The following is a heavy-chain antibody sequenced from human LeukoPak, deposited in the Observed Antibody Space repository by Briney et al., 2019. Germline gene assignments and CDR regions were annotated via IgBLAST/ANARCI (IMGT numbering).Heavy chain of an antibody. J-gene: IGHJ4*02. Sequence: GGSLRLSCAASGFTFSDAWMTWVRQAPGKGLEWVGRIKRKTDGGTTDYAAPVKGRFTISRDDSKNTPYLQMNSLKTEDTAVYYCTSTLVLRGQGTLVTVPS. CDR3: TSTLVL. CDR1: GFTFSDAW. V-gene: IGHV3-15*01. CDR2: IKRKTDGGTT. D-gene: IGHD5/OR15-5a*01.